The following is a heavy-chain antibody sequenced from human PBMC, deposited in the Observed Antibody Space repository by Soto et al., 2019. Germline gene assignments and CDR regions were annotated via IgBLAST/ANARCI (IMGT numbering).Heavy chain of an antibody. CDR1: GGSISSGDYY. Sequence: SETLSLTCTVSGGSISSGDYYWSWIRQPPGKGLEWIGYIYYSGSTYYNPSLKSRVTISVDTSKNQFSLKLSSVTAADTAVYYCARGEEAIAAVNWFDPWGQGTLVTVSS. CDR3: ARGEEAIAAVNWFDP. J-gene: IGHJ5*02. V-gene: IGHV4-30-4*01. CDR2: IYYSGST. D-gene: IGHD6-13*01.